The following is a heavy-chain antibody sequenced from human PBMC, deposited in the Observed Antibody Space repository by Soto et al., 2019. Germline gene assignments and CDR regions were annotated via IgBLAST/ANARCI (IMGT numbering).Heavy chain of an antibody. V-gene: IGHV1-18*01. J-gene: IGHJ4*02. Sequence: QVQLVQSGAEVKKPGASVKVSCKASGYTFTSYGISWVRQAPGQGLEWMGWISAYNGNTNYAQKLQGRVTXTXEXSTXTAYMELRSLRSDDTAVYYCASSLLVGYGLEGESDWGQGTLVTVSS. D-gene: IGHD5-18*01. CDR2: ISAYNGNT. CDR3: ASSLLVGYGLEGESD. CDR1: GYTFTSYG.